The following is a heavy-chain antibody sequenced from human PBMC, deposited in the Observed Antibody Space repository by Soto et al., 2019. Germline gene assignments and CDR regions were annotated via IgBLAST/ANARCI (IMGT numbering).Heavy chain of an antibody. V-gene: IGHV3-30-3*01. CDR3: ARDLAGFDI. CDR2: ITYDGSNK. CDR1: GFSFSSYA. Sequence: QVQLVESGGGVVQPGRSLRLSCAASGFSFSSYAMHWVRQAPGKGLEWVAVITYDGSNKYYADSVKGRFTISRDNSKNTLYLQMNILRDEDTAVYYCARDLAGFDIWGQGTIVTVSS. D-gene: IGHD6-13*01. J-gene: IGHJ3*02.